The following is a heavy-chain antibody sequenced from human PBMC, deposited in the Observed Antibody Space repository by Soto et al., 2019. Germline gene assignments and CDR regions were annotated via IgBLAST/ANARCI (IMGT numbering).Heavy chain of an antibody. CDR2: ISHSGST. V-gene: IGHV4-34*01. CDR1: GGSFSGYY. D-gene: IGHD6-25*01. Sequence: SETLSLTCAVYGGSFSGYYGSWIRQPPGKGLEWIGEISHSGSTNYIPSLKSRVTISVDTSKNQFSLKLSSVTAADTAVYYCARPHGGSSGWDNWFDPWGQGTLVTVSS. CDR3: ARPHGGSSGWDNWFDP. J-gene: IGHJ5*02.